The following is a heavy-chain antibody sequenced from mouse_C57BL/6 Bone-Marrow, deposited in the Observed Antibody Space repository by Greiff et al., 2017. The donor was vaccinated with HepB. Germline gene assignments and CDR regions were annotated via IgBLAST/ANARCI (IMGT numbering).Heavy chain of an antibody. V-gene: IGHV7-1*01. CDR1: GFTFSDFY. CDR2: SRNKANDYTT. CDR3: ARDAGFSYAMDY. Sequence: DVKLVESGGGLVQSGRSLRLSCATSGFTFSDFYMEWVRQAPGKGLEWIAASRNKANDYTTEYSASVKGRFIVSRDTSQSILYLQMNALRAEDTAIYYCARDAGFSYAMDYWGQGTSVTVSS. D-gene: IGHD2-2*01. J-gene: IGHJ4*01.